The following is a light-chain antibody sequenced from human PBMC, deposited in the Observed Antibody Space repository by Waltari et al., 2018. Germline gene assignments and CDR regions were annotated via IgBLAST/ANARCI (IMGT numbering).Light chain of an antibody. Sequence: DIVLTQFPSTLSLSPGERATPSCGPSQNIGNWLAWYQQKPGQAPRLLIYNTSNRATGIPARFSGGGSGTDFTLTISSLEPEDSAVYYCQQRHWPWTFGQGTKVEIK. CDR3: QQRHWPWT. J-gene: IGKJ1*01. CDR1: QNIGNW. V-gene: IGKV3-11*01. CDR2: NTS.